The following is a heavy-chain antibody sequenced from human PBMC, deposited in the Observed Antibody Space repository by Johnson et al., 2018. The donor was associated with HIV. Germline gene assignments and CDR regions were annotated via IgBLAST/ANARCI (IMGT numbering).Heavy chain of an antibody. CDR1: GFTFSSYA. CDR3: ARSVGYCSGGSCSPDALDI. CDR2: ISYDGSDK. Sequence: QMLLVESGGGVVQPGRSLRLSCASSGFTFSSYAMHWVRQAPGKGLEWVAVISYDGSDKYYADSVKGRFTVSRENAKNFLYLQMNSLRAGDTAVYYCARSVGYCSGGSCSPDALDIWGQGTMVTVSS. D-gene: IGHD2-15*01. V-gene: IGHV3-30*14. J-gene: IGHJ3*02.